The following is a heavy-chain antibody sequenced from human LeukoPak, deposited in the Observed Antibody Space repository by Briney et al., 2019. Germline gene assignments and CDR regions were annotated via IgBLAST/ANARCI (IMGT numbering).Heavy chain of an antibody. Sequence: GASVKVSCKASGYTFTSYYMHWVRQAPGQGLEWMGIINPSGGSTSYAQNFQGRVTMTRDTSTSTVYMELSSLKSEDMAVYYRAIAATGTRFDYWGQGTLVTVSS. CDR1: GYTFTSYY. V-gene: IGHV1-46*01. D-gene: IGHD3-9*01. CDR2: INPSGGST. J-gene: IGHJ4*02. CDR3: AIAATGTRFDY.